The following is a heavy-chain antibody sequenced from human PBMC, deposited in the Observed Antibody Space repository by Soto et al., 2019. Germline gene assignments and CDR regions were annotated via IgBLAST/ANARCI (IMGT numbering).Heavy chain of an antibody. Sequence: SETLSLTCTVSGGSISSYYWSWIRQPPGNGLEWIGYIYYSGSTNYNPSLKSRVTISVDTSKNQFSLKLSSVTAADTAVYYCARGNYDSSGYYVGSLDYWGQGTLVTVSS. CDR3: ARGNYDSSGYYVGSLDY. CDR2: IYYSGST. CDR1: GGSISSYY. J-gene: IGHJ4*02. D-gene: IGHD3-22*01. V-gene: IGHV4-59*01.